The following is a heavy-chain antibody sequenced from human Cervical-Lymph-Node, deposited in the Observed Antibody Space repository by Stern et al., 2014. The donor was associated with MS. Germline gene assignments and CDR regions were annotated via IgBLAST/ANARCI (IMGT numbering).Heavy chain of an antibody. CDR2: IYHSGST. CDR1: GGSISSSNW. V-gene: IGHV4-4*02. CDR3: AREGYSSSYDAFDI. D-gene: IGHD6-6*01. Sequence: VQLEESGPGLVKPSGTLSLTCAVSGGSISSSNWWSWVRQPPGKGLEWIGGIYHSGSTNYNPSLKSRVTISVDKSKNQFSLKLSSGTAADTAVYYCAREGYSSSYDAFDIWGQGTMVTVSS. J-gene: IGHJ3*02.